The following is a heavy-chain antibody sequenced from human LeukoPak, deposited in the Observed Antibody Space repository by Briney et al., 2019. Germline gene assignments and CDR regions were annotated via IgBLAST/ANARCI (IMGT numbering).Heavy chain of an antibody. V-gene: IGHV3-7*01. CDR3: TSLTGYMAWPSY. D-gene: IGHD5-24*01. CDR1: GFRFSRYW. CDR2: IRQDGNEK. J-gene: IGHJ4*02. Sequence: GGSLRLSCAASGFRFSRYWMSWVRQPPGKGLEWVANIRQDGNEKYYVDSVKGRFTISRDNAKKSLFLQMNSLRAEDTALYYCTSLTGYMAWPSYWGQGTLVTVSS.